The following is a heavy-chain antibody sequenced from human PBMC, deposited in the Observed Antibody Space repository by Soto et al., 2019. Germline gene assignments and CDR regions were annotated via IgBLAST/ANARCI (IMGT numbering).Heavy chain of an antibody. CDR3: ARGGLGYCSGGSCYSAYYYYYGMDV. CDR2: ISSSSSYI. D-gene: IGHD2-15*01. Sequence: EVQLVESGGGLVKPGGSLRLSCAASGFTFSSYSMNWVRQAPGKGLEWVSSISSSSSYIYYADSVKGRFTISRDNAKNSLYLQMNSLRAEDTAVYYCARGGLGYCSGGSCYSAYYYYYGMDVWGQGTTVTVSS. CDR1: GFTFSSYS. V-gene: IGHV3-21*01. J-gene: IGHJ6*02.